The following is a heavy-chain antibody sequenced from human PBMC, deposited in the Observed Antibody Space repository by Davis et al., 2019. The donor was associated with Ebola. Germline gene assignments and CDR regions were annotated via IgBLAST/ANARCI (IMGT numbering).Heavy chain of an antibody. Sequence: MPSETLSLTCTVSGGSISSGGYYWSWIRQPPGKGLEWIGEINHSGSTNYNPSLKSRVTISVDTSKNQFSLKLSSVTAADTAVYYCARALPRGPYYYYYGMDVWGQGTTVTVSS. CDR2: INHSGST. D-gene: IGHD3-10*01. CDR3: ARALPRGPYYYYYGMDV. CDR1: GGSISSGGYY. V-gene: IGHV4-39*07. J-gene: IGHJ6*02.